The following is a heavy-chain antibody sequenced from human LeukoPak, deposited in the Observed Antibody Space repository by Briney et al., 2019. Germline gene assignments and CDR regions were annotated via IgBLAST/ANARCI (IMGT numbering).Heavy chain of an antibody. D-gene: IGHD3-10*01. Sequence: GGSLRLSCAASGFTFSSYVMHWVREAPGKGLWWGAVIWYDGSNKYYEDSVKGRFTISRDNSKNTLYLQMNSLRAEDTAVYYCAKDPQEGGAISSYYMDVWGKGTTVTVSS. V-gene: IGHV3-33*06. CDR2: IWYDGSNK. J-gene: IGHJ6*03. CDR1: GFTFSSYV. CDR3: AKDPQEGGAISSYYMDV.